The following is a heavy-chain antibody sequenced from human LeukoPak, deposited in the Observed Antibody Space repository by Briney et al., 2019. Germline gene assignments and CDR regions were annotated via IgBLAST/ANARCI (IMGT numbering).Heavy chain of an antibody. CDR2: ITGSSTTM. CDR1: GFTFSHYN. D-gene: IGHD6-6*01. CDR3: ARVRGEQLAFDAFDI. J-gene: IGHJ3*02. V-gene: IGHV3-48*01. Sequence: GGSLRLSCAASGFTFSHYNMNWVRQAPGKGLEWVSYITGSSTTMYYADSVKGRFTISRDNAKNSLYLQMNSLRAEDTAVYYCARVRGEQLAFDAFDIWGQGTMVTVSS.